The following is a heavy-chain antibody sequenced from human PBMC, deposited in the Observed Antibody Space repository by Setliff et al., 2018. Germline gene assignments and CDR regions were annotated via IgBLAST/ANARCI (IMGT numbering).Heavy chain of an antibody. J-gene: IGHJ6*03. CDR1: GGTFSSYA. CDR2: IIPILGIA. CDR3: ARVPARRRSYYYMDV. D-gene: IGHD6-6*01. Sequence: SVKVSCKASGGTFSSYAISWVRQAPGQGLEWMGGIIPILGIANYAQKFQGRVTITADKSTSTAYMELSSLRSEDTAVYYCARVPARRRSYYYMDVWGEGTTVTVSS. V-gene: IGHV1-69*10.